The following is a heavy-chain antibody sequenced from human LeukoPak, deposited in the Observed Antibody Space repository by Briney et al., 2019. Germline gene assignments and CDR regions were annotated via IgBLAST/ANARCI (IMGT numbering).Heavy chain of an antibody. CDR3: AKYAVREMFFGDY. CDR1: GFSFSNYA. D-gene: IGHD3/OR15-3a*01. J-gene: IGHJ4*02. Sequence: GGSLRLSCAASGFSFSNYAMSWVRQSPGKGLEGVSGIRSGRTRTYYADSVRGRFTISRDNSTNTLYLQMNGVRAEDTAVYYCAKYAVREMFFGDYCGQGTLVAVSS. CDR2: IRSGRTRT. V-gene: IGHV3-23*01.